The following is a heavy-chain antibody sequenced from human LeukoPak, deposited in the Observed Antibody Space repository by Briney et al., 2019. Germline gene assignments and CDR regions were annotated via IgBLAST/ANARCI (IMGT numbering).Heavy chain of an antibody. CDR1: GYTFSSFS. CDR2: ISVRSNYI. Sequence: GGSLRLSCAASGYTFSSFSINWVRQAPGKGLEWVSSISVRSNYIYYADSVRGRFSISRDDARDSLFLQMNSLRAEDTAVYYCVRLRRNSDTSGYYYYYDFWGQGTLVTVSS. D-gene: IGHD3-22*01. V-gene: IGHV3-21*01. J-gene: IGHJ4*02. CDR3: VRLRRNSDTSGYYYYYDF.